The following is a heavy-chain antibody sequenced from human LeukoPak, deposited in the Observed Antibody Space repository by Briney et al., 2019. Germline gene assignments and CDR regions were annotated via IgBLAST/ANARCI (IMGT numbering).Heavy chain of an antibody. V-gene: IGHV3-21*05. CDR2: IHSSGDYI. Sequence: PGGSLRLSCAASASGVAFTSHSMNWVRQAPGKGLEWISYIHSSGDYIFYADSVEGRFTVSRDNARNSLYLQMNSLRADDTAIYYCAREYNSRATFDYWGQGTLVTVSS. CDR1: ASGVAFTSHS. J-gene: IGHJ4*02. CDR3: AREYNSRATFDY. D-gene: IGHD1-20*01.